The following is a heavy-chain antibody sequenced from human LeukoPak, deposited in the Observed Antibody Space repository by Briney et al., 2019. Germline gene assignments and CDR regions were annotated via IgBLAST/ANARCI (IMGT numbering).Heavy chain of an antibody. V-gene: IGHV3-30*18. Sequence: GGSPRLSCAASGFTFNSYGMHWVRQAPGKGLEWVAVISYDGSNKPYADSVKGRFTISRDNSKNTLYLQMNSLRAEDTAVYYCAKDNNWNDGPPGDYWGQGTLVTVSS. J-gene: IGHJ4*02. CDR2: ISYDGSNK. CDR3: AKDNNWNDGPPGDY. CDR1: GFTFNSYG. D-gene: IGHD1-20*01.